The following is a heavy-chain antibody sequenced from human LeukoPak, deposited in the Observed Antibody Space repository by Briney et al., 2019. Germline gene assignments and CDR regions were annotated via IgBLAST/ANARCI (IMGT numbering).Heavy chain of an antibody. V-gene: IGHV3-21*01. J-gene: IGHJ4*02. CDR3: ARDFFHSSDSRPFDY. CDR1: GFTLGAYT. D-gene: IGHD3-22*01. CDR2: IFSRSESI. Sequence: GGPLRLSCAASGFTLGAYTINWVRQAPGKGLEWVSCIFSRSESILYADSVKGRFTISRDNAKNSLYLQMDSLRVEDTAVYYCARDFFHSSDSRPFDYWGQGTLVTVSS.